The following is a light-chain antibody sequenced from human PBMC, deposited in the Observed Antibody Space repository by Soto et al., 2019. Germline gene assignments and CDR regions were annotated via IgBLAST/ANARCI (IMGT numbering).Light chain of an antibody. J-gene: IGKJ1*01. Sequence: AIRMTQSPSSFSASTGDRVTITCRASQGISSYLAWYQQKPGKAPKLLIYAASTLQSGVPSRFRGSGSGTDFTLTISCLQSEDFVLYYCQQYYSYPRTFVQGTKVEIK. CDR2: AAS. V-gene: IGKV1-8*01. CDR3: QQYYSYPRT. CDR1: QGISSY.